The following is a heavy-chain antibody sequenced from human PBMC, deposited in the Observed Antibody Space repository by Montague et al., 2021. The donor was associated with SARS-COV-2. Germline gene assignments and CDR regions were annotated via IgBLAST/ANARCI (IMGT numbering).Heavy chain of an antibody. V-gene: IGHV6-1*01. D-gene: IGHD1-26*01. CDR1: GDSVSSNNAA. CDR3: ARYSYSGTYFGLNDAFDI. J-gene: IGHJ3*02. CDR2: TCYRSEWYF. Sequence: CAISGDSVSSNNAAWNWIRQSPSRGLEWLGRTCYRSEWYFDYAMSLRGRITINPDTSKNQFSLQLDSVTLDDTAVYYRARYSYSGTYFGLNDAFDIWGQGTLVTVSS.